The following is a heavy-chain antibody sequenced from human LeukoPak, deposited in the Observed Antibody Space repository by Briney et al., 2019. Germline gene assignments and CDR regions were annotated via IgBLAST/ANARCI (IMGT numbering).Heavy chain of an antibody. CDR1: GGSISSYY. Sequence: PSETLSLTCTVSGGSISSYYWSWIRHPPAKALEWIGYIYYCGSTNYSPALKSRVTISVDTSKNQCSLKLNSVAAADTAVYYCARRSGGYLDYWGQGTLVTVSS. CDR3: ARRSGGYLDY. CDR2: IYYCGST. V-gene: IGHV4-59*08. J-gene: IGHJ4*02. D-gene: IGHD2-15*01.